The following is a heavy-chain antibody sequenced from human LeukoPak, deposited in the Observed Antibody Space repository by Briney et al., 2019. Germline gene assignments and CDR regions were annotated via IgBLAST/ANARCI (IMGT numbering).Heavy chain of an antibody. Sequence: SVKVSCKASGYTFTSYGISWVRQAPGQGLEWMGWIIPIFGTANYAQKFQGRVTITADESTSTAYMELSSLRSEDTAVYYCATQKDIVVVPAAIHDAFDIWGQGTMVTVSS. V-gene: IGHV1-69*13. D-gene: IGHD2-2*02. J-gene: IGHJ3*02. CDR3: ATQKDIVVVPAAIHDAFDI. CDR2: IIPIFGTA. CDR1: GYTFTSYG.